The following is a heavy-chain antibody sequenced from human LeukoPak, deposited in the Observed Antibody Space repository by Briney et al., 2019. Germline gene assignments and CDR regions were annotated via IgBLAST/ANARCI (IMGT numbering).Heavy chain of an antibody. CDR1: GGSISSGGYY. Sequence: PSETLSLTCTVSGGSISSGGYYWSWIRQHPGKGLEWIGYIYYSGSTYYNPSLKSRVTISVDTSKNQFSLKLSSVTAADTAVYYCARVIEWGSSWPFDYWGQGTLVTVSS. J-gene: IGHJ4*02. CDR2: IYYSGST. D-gene: IGHD6-13*01. V-gene: IGHV4-31*03. CDR3: ARVIEWGSSWPFDY.